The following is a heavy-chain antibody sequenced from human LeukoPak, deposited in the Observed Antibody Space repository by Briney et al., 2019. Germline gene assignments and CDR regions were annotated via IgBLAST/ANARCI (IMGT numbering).Heavy chain of an antibody. CDR3: ARAMRSGYDY. Sequence: GGSLRLSCAASGFTFASYGMNWVRQAPGKGLEWVSYISSSSDATHYADSVKGRFTISRDNAKNSLYLEMNSLRDEDTAVYYCARAMRSGYDYWSQGTLVTVSA. CDR2: ISSSSDAT. J-gene: IGHJ4*02. D-gene: IGHD5-12*01. V-gene: IGHV3-48*02. CDR1: GFTFASYG.